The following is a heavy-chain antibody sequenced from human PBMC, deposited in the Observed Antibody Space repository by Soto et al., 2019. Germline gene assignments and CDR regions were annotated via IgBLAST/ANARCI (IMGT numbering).Heavy chain of an antibody. Sequence: RASVKVSCKASGYTFTSYGISWVRQAPGQGLEWMGWVSAYNGNTNYAQKLQGRVTMTTDTSTSTAYMELRSLRSDDTAVYYCAASGWSMNWFDPWGQGTLVTVSS. D-gene: IGHD6-19*01. CDR2: VSAYNGNT. CDR3: AASGWSMNWFDP. V-gene: IGHV1-18*01. CDR1: GYTFTSYG. J-gene: IGHJ5*02.